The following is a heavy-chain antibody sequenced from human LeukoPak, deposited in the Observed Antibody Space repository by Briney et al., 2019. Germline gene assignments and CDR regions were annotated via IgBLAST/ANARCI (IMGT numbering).Heavy chain of an antibody. V-gene: IGHV3-74*01. Sequence: GGSLRLSCTASGFTFSSYWMHWVRPAPGKGLVWVSRINSDGSSTTYADSVKGRFTISRDNAKDTLYPQMNSLRAEDTAVYYCASLDYWGQGTLVTVSS. CDR2: INSDGSST. CDR3: ASLDY. CDR1: GFTFSSYW. J-gene: IGHJ4*02.